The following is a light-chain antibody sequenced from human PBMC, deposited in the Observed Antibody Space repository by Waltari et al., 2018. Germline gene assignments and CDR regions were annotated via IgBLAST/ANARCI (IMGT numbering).Light chain of an antibody. CDR2: EVT. V-gene: IGLV2-8*01. Sequence: QSALTQPPSASGSPGQSVTISCTGTSSDIGGYDYVSWYQQHPGKAPKLMIYEVTKRPAGVRGRFSGSKSGDTASLTVSGLQAEDEADYYCSSYAGSNNFVVFGGGTKVTVL. J-gene: IGLJ2*01. CDR1: SSDIGGYDY. CDR3: SSYAGSNNFVV.